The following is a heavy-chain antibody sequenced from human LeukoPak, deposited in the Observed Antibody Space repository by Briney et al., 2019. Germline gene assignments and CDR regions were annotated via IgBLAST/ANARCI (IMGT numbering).Heavy chain of an antibody. V-gene: IGHV4-34*01. D-gene: IGHD2-15*01. Sequence: SETLSLTCAVYGGSFSGYYWSWIRQPPGKGLEWIGEINHSGSTNYNPSLKSRVTISVDTSKNQFSLKLSSVTAADTAVYYCARGPRYCSGGSCYLNPGYYYYMDVWGKGTTVTVSS. CDR2: INHSGST. J-gene: IGHJ6*03. CDR1: GGSFSGYY. CDR3: ARGPRYCSGGSCYLNPGYYYYMDV.